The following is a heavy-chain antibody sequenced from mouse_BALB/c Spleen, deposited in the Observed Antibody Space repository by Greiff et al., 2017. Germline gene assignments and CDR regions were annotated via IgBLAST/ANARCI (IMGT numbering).Heavy chain of an antibody. V-gene: IGHV5-6-5*01. CDR3: ARGRDYGSSSDYAMDD. CDR2: ISSGGST. CDR1: GFTFSSYA. J-gene: IGHJ4*01. D-gene: IGHD1-1*01. Sequence: EVHLVESGGGLVKPGGSLKLSCAASGFTFSSYAMSWVRQTPEKRLEWVASISSGGSTYYPDSVKGRFTISRDNARNILYLQMSSLRSEDTAMYYCARGRDYGSSSDYAMDDWGQGTSVTVSS.